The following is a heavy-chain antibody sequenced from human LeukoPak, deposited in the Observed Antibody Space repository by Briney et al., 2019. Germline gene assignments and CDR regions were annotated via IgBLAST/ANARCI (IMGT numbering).Heavy chain of an antibody. CDR2: MESKSDGGST. V-gene: IGHV3-15*04. D-gene: IGHD4-17*01. J-gene: IGHJ4*02. CDR3: TTLDGDYAPDY. Sequence: PGGSLRLSCAGSGFTFSNAWMSWVRQAPGKGLEWVGRMESKSDGGSTDYAAPVKGRFTISRDDSKTTLFLQINSLKTEDTAVYYCTTLDGDYAPDYWGQGTLVTVSS. CDR1: GFTFSNAW.